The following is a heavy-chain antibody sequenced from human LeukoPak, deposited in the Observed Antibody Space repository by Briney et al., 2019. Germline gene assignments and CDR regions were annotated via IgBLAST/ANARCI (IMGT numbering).Heavy chain of an antibody. CDR2: ISYDGSNK. CDR1: GFTFSSYA. Sequence: GGSLRLSCAASGFTFSSYAMHWVRQAPGKGLEWVAVISYDGSNKYYADSVKGRFTISRDNSKNTLYLQMNSPRAEDTAVYYCARGEGSYNYFDYWGQGTLVTVSS. J-gene: IGHJ4*02. D-gene: IGHD1-26*01. CDR3: ARGEGSYNYFDY. V-gene: IGHV3-30*04.